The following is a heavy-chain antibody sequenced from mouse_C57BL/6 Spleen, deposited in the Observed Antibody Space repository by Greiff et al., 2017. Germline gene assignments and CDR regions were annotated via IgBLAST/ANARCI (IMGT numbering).Heavy chain of an antibody. D-gene: IGHD2-4*01. CDR3: AIYYDYDYAMDY. CDR2: INPYNGDT. Sequence: EVMLQESGPELVKPGDSVKISCKASGYSFTGYFMNWVMQSHGKSLEWIGRINPYNGDTFYNQKFKGKATLTVDKSSSTAHMELRSLTSEDSAVYYCAIYYDYDYAMDYWGQGTSVTVSS. J-gene: IGHJ4*01. CDR1: GYSFTGYF. V-gene: IGHV1-20*01.